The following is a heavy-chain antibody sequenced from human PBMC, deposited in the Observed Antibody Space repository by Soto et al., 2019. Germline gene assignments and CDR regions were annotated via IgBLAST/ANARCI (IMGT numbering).Heavy chain of an antibody. Sequence: GFLRLSCAVCEISLTTYEMNWVRQAPGKGLEWISFMRSSDNSIYYAESVPGRFTISRDDSKNSLYLKLKSLRIEDKAIYYCESSGFGTIVLPYLYDWGQGTRVTVSS. CDR1: EISLTTYE. CDR2: MRSSDNSI. CDR3: ESSGFGTIVLPYLYD. D-gene: IGHD2-8*01. V-gene: IGHV3-48*03. J-gene: IGHJ4*02.